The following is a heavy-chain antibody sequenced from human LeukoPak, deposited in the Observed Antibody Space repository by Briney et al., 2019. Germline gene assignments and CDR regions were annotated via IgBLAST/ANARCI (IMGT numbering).Heavy chain of an antibody. D-gene: IGHD4-11*01. V-gene: IGHV3-33*01. Sequence: LPGGSLRLSCAASGFSFSDYAIPWVRQAPGKGLEWVAVIWYDGSNQYYADSVKGRFTISRDNSKNTLYLQMNSLRAEDTAMYYCARDISNYFDYWGQGTLVTVSS. CDR2: IWYDGSNQ. CDR3: ARDISNYFDY. CDR1: GFSFSDYA. J-gene: IGHJ4*02.